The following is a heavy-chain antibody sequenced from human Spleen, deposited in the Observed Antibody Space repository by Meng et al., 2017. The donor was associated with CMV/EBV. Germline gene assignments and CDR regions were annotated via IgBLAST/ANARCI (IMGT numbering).Heavy chain of an antibody. V-gene: IGHV3-48*03. CDR3: ASLSIAARLGGMDV. Sequence: GESLKISCAASGFTFSNYEMNWVRQAPGQGLEWVSYISTSGSTMYYADSVKGRFTVSRDNAKNSLYLQMNSLRAEDTAVYYCASLSIAARLGGMDVWGQGTTVTVSS. CDR2: ISTSGSTM. CDR1: GFTFSNYE. D-gene: IGHD6-6*01. J-gene: IGHJ6*02.